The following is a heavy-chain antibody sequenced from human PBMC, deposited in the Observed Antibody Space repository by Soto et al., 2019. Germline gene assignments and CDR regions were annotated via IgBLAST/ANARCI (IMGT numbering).Heavy chain of an antibody. CDR1: GGSFSGYY. CDR2: INHSGST. V-gene: IGHV4-34*01. J-gene: IGHJ4*02. D-gene: IGHD6-13*01. CDR3: ARGIAAAGTYGY. Sequence: PSETLSLTCAVYGGSFSGYYWSWIRQPPGKGLEWIGEINHSGSTNYNPSLKSRVTISVDTSKNQFSLKLSSVTAADTAVYYCARGIAAAGTYGYWGQGTLVTVSS.